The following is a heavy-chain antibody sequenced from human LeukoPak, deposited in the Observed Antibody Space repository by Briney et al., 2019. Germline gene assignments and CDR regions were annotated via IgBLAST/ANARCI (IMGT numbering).Heavy chain of an antibody. CDR1: GITFSTYT. CDR2: IGPSGTNT. Sequence: GGSLRLSCVVSGITFSTYTMNWARQAPGKGLEWVSSIGPSGTNTHYADSVKGRFTISRDNARNTLFLQMSSLRGDDTAVYYCVRGDSRDFWGQGTLVTVSS. V-gene: IGHV3-21*01. J-gene: IGHJ4*02. CDR3: VRGDSRDF. D-gene: IGHD6-13*01.